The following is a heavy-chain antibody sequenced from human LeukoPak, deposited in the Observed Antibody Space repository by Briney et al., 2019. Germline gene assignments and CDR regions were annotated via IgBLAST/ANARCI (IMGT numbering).Heavy chain of an antibody. CDR2: IYYSGST. CDR1: GFTFSSYS. V-gene: IGHV4-39*07. Sequence: GSLGLSCAASGFTFSSYSMTWVRQPPAKGLEWIGSIYYSGSTYYNPSLKSRVTISVDTSKYQFSLKLSSVTAADTAVYYCARDLGVAGTFDIWGQGTMVTVSS. J-gene: IGHJ3*02. D-gene: IGHD6-19*01. CDR3: ARDLGVAGTFDI.